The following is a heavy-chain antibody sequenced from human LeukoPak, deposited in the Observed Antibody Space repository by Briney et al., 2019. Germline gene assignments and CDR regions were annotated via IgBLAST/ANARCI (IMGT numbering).Heavy chain of an antibody. D-gene: IGHD6-19*01. J-gene: IGHJ4*02. CDR1: GGTFSSYT. CDR3: ARDLDMSSGWYYFYY. Sequence: RSSVKVSCKASGGTFSSYTISWVRQAPGQGLEWMGRIIPIVGIANYAQKFQGRVTNTADKSTSTPDMELSSLRTDDTAVYYCARDLDMSSGWYYFYYWGQGTLVTVSS. CDR2: IIPIVGIA. V-gene: IGHV1-69*04.